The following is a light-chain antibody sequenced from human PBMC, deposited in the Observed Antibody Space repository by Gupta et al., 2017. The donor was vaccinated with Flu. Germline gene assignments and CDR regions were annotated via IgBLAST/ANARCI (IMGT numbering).Light chain of an antibody. CDR2: NVR. CDR3: CSDAGSHALV. Sequence: SVTTSATAAISVVGGYNYVSGYQRNPGNPPRLMIYNVRRRPPGVPGRFSGSKSGNTPSLTISGPRVEVGADYYVCSDAGSHALVFGGGTKLTVL. J-gene: IGLJ3*02. V-gene: IGLV2-11*01. CDR1: ISVVGGYNY.